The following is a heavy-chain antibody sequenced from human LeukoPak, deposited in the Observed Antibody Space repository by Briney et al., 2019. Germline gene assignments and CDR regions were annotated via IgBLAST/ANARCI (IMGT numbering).Heavy chain of an antibody. D-gene: IGHD2/OR15-2a*01. CDR1: GGSFSGYY. V-gene: IGHV4-34*01. CDR2: INHSGST. Sequence: PSEALSLTCAVYGGSFSGYYWSWIRQPPGKGLEWIGVINHSGSTNYNPSLKSRVTISVDTSKNQFCLKLSSVTAADTAVYYCARNRFMDVWGKGTTVTVSS. CDR3: ARNRFMDV. J-gene: IGHJ6*04.